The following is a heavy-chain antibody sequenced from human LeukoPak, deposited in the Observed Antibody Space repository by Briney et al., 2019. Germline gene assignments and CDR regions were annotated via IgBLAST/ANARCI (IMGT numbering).Heavy chain of an antibody. D-gene: IGHD3-22*01. CDR1: GGSFSGYY. CDR2: INHSGST. V-gene: IGHV4-34*01. J-gene: IGHJ4*02. CDR3: ARHSTGYYYYDSSGYYDY. Sequence: SETLSLTCAVYGGSFSGYYWSWIRQPPGKGLEWIGEINHSGSTNYNPSLKSRVTISVDTSKNQFPLKLSSVTAADTAVYYCARHSTGYYYYDSSGYYDYWGQGTLVTVSS.